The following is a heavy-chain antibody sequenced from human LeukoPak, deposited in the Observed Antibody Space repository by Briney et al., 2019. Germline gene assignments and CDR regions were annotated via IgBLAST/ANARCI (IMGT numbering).Heavy chain of an antibody. J-gene: IGHJ5*02. CDR1: GYTFTSYD. CDR2: MNPNSGNT. Sequence: ASVKVSCKASGYTFTSYDINWVRQATGQGLEWMGWMNPNSGNTGYAQKFQGRVTMTRNTSISTAYMELSSLRSEDTAVYYCARGVGYYGSGSYFLGYWFDPWGQGTLVTVSS. D-gene: IGHD3-10*01. V-gene: IGHV1-8*01. CDR3: ARGVGYYGSGSYFLGYWFDP.